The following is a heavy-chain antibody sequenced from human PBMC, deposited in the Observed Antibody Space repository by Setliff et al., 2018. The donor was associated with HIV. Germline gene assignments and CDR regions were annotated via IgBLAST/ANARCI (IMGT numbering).Heavy chain of an antibody. CDR2: INAGTGNT. CDR1: GYRFTGFA. CDR3: ARSLREYSYGSPDY. V-gene: IGHV1-3*01. D-gene: IGHD5-18*01. Sequence: ASVKVSCKASGYRFTGFALHWVRQAPGQRFEWMGWINAGTGNTKYSQKFQDRVTISRDIHANTAYMELSSLRSEDTAIYYCARSLREYSYGSPDYWGPGTLVTVS. J-gene: IGHJ4*02.